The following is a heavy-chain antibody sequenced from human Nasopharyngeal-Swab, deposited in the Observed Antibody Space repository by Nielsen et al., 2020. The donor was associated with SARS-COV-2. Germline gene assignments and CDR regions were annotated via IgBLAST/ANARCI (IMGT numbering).Heavy chain of an antibody. D-gene: IGHD1-26*01. CDR3: ARADLLLGGSLDI. J-gene: IGHJ3*02. CDR1: GFTFSSYW. Sequence: GESLKISCAASGFTFSSYWMYWVRQDPGKGLVLVSRIYNDGSVTTYADSAKGRFTISRDNAKNTVYLQMNSLGAEDTAVYYCARADLLLGGSLDIWGQGTTVTVSS. CDR2: IYNDGSVT. V-gene: IGHV3-74*03.